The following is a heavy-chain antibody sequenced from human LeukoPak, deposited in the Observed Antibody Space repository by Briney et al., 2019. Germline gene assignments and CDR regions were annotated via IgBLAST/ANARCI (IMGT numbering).Heavy chain of an antibody. Sequence: ASVKVSCKASGYTFTSYGISWVRQAPGQGLEWMGWMNPNSGNTGYAQKFQGRVTMTRNTSISTAYMELSSLRSEDTAVYYCARVISLEPKMATIFYYGMDVWGQGTTVTVSS. CDR3: ARVISLEPKMATIFYYGMDV. J-gene: IGHJ6*02. V-gene: IGHV1-8*02. D-gene: IGHD5-24*01. CDR2: MNPNSGNT. CDR1: GYTFTSYG.